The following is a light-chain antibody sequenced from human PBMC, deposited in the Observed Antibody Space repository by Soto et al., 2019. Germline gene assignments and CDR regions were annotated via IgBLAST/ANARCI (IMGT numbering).Light chain of an antibody. CDR2: EAS. J-gene: IGKJ1*01. CDR3: QQYNGYWT. Sequence: DIQMTQSPSTLSASVGDRVTITCRASQTISASLAWYQQKPGKAPKLLIYEASTLKSGVPSRFSGSRSGTEYTLTISSLQPEDFAIYYCQQYNGYWTFGQGTKVEIK. CDR1: QTISAS. V-gene: IGKV1-5*03.